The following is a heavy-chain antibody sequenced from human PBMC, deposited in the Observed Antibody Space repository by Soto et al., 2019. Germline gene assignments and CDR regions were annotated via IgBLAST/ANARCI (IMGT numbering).Heavy chain of an antibody. Sequence: ASLKVSCKASGYTFTGYYMHWVRQAPGQGLEWMGWINPNSGGTNYAQKFQGRVTMTRDTSISTAYMELSRLRSDDTAVYYCARDLQDLSGSYYYYYYGMDVWGQGTTVTVSS. CDR2: INPNSGGT. D-gene: IGHD1-26*01. V-gene: IGHV1-2*02. CDR3: ARDLQDLSGSYYYYYYGMDV. CDR1: GYTFTGYY. J-gene: IGHJ6*02.